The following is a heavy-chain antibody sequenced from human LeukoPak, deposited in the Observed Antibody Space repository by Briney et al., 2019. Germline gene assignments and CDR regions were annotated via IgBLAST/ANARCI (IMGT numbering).Heavy chain of an antibody. CDR2: ISYDGSNK. Sequence: GGSLRLSWAAFGFTFSSYGMHWVRQAPGKGLEWVAVISYDGSNKYYADSVKGRFTISRDNSKNTLYLQMNSLRAEDTAVYYCAKDLRSSDYYYYYMDVWGKGTTVTVSS. V-gene: IGHV3-30*18. CDR1: GFTFSSYG. J-gene: IGHJ6*03. D-gene: IGHD6-6*01. CDR3: AKDLRSSDYYYYYMDV.